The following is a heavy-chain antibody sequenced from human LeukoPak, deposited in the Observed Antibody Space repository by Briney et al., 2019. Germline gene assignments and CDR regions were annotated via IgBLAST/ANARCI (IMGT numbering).Heavy chain of an antibody. D-gene: IGHD4-17*01. CDR3: ARLDYGDYIFDY. CDR1: GGSISSSNW. J-gene: IGHJ4*02. CDR2: IYHSRST. Sequence: SETLSLTCAVSGGSISSSNWWSWVRQPPGKGLEWIGEIYHSRSTNYNPSLKSRVTISVDKSKNQFSLKLSSVTAADTAVYYCARLDYGDYIFDYWGQGTLVTVSS. V-gene: IGHV4-4*02.